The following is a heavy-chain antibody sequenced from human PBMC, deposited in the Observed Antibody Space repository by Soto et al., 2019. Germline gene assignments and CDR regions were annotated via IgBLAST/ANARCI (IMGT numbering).Heavy chain of an antibody. CDR1: GGSISSGDYY. Sequence: SETLSLTCTVSGGSISSGDYYWSWIRQPPGKGLEWIGYIYYSGSTYYNPSLKSRVTISVDTSKNQFSLKLSSVTAADTAVYYCARDSYDSSGYYLHLAYWGQGTLVTVSS. D-gene: IGHD3-22*01. CDR2: IYYSGST. CDR3: ARDSYDSSGYYLHLAY. V-gene: IGHV4-30-4*01. J-gene: IGHJ4*02.